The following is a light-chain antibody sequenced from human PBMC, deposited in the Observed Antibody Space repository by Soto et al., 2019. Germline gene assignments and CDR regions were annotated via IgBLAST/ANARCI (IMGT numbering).Light chain of an antibody. CDR2: EVT. CDR1: SGDIGSYTY. CDR3: SSYTTNSPPVV. J-gene: IGLJ2*01. Sequence: SVLTXPASVSGSPGQSITISCTGTSGDIGSYTYVSWYQQYPGKAPKLLISEVTNRPSGVSNRFSGSKSGNTASLTISGLQAEDEAHYYCSSYTTNSPPVVFGGGTKVTVL. V-gene: IGLV2-14*01.